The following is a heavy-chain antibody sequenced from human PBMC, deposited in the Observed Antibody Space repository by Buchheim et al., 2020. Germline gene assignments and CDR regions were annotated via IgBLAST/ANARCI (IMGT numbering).Heavy chain of an antibody. CDR2: IRGKGNNYAT. V-gene: IGHV3-73*02. D-gene: IGHD6-6*01. Sequence: EVQLVESGGGLVQPGESLKLSCVGSGFAFSAAAMHWVRQASGKGLEWVGHIRGKGNNYATAYSASVKGRFTISRDDSEKTAYLQMNSLKIEDTAVYYCTGSSSGYWGRGTL. CDR3: TGSSSGY. J-gene: IGHJ4*02. CDR1: GFAFSAAA.